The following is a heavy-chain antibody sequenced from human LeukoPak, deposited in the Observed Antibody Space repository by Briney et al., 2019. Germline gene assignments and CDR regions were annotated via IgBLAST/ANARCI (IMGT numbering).Heavy chain of an antibody. D-gene: IGHD3-10*01. Sequence: GGSLRLSCAASGFTFSSYAMSWVRQAPGKGLEWVSGISGSGVSTYYADSVKGRFTISRDNSKNTLYLQMNSLRAEDTAVYYCAKAVGGSGSYYSPFDYWGQGTLVTVSS. CDR3: AKAVGGSGSYYSPFDY. CDR2: ISGSGVST. CDR1: GFTFSSYA. J-gene: IGHJ4*02. V-gene: IGHV3-23*01.